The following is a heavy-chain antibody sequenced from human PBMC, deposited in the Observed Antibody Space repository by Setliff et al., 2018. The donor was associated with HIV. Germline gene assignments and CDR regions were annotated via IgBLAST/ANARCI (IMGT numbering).Heavy chain of an antibody. CDR3: ARGSGGYCSGGSCYFGFGLAL. D-gene: IGHD2-15*01. Sequence: ASVKVSCKASGYTFTSYAMHWVRQAPGQRLEWMGWIHAGNGDTKYSQNFQGRVTITRDTSASTAYMELSSLGSEDTAVYYCARGSGGYCSGGSCYFGFGLALWGQGTTVTSP. J-gene: IGHJ6*02. CDR2: IHAGNGDT. V-gene: IGHV1-3*01. CDR1: GYTFTSYA.